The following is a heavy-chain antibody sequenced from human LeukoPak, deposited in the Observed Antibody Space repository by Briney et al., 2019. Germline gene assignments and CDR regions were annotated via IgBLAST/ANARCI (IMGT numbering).Heavy chain of an antibody. Sequence: PGGSLRLSCAASGFTFSSYWMSWVRQAPGKGLEWVANIKQDGSEKYYVGSVKGRFTISRDNAKNSLYLQMNSLRAEDTAVYYCARVKERWLQSFDYWGQGTLVTVSS. D-gene: IGHD5-24*01. CDR3: ARVKERWLQSFDY. CDR2: IKQDGSEK. J-gene: IGHJ4*02. CDR1: GFTFSSYW. V-gene: IGHV3-7*01.